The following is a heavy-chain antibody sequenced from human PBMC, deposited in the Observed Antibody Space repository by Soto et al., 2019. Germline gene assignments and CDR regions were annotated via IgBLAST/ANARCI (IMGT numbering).Heavy chain of an antibody. J-gene: IGHJ3*02. Sequence: QVQLVESGGGVVQPGRSLRLSCAASGFTFSSYGMHWVRQAPGKGLEWVAVISYDGSNKYYADSVKGRFTISRDNSKNTLYLQMNRLRAEDTAVYYCANLLAAAGPDAFDIWGQGTMVTVSS. D-gene: IGHD6-13*01. CDR1: GFTFSSYG. CDR2: ISYDGSNK. CDR3: ANLLAAAGPDAFDI. V-gene: IGHV3-30*18.